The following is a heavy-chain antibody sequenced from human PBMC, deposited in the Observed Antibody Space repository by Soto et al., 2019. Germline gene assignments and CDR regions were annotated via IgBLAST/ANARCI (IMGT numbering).Heavy chain of an antibody. J-gene: IGHJ4*02. CDR1: GFTFSRYW. V-gene: IGHV3-7*01. CDR2: IKQDGSEK. Sequence: GGSLRLSCAASGFTFSRYWMSWVRQAPGKGLEWVANIKQDGSEKYYVDSVKGRFTISRDNAKNSLYLQMNSLRAEDTAVYYCAKSPNYDFWSGYVDCWGQGTLVTSPQ. D-gene: IGHD3-3*01. CDR3: AKSPNYDFWSGYVDC.